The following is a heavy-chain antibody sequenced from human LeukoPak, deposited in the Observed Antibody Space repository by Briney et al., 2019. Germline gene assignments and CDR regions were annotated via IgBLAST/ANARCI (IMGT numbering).Heavy chain of an antibody. CDR2: ISSSGSTI. CDR1: GFTFSDYY. V-gene: IGHV3-11*04. CDR3: ARDPATLIAAAGTGPSDY. J-gene: IGHJ4*02. D-gene: IGHD6-13*01. Sequence: GGSPRLSCAASGFTFSDYYMSWIRQAPGKGLEWVSYISSSGSTIYYADSVKGRFTISRDNAKNSLYLQMNSLRAEDTAVYYCARDPATLIAAAGTGPSDYWGQGTLVTVSS.